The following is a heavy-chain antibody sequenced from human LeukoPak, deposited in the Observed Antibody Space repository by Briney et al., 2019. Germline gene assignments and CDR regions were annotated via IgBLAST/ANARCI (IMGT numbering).Heavy chain of an antibody. V-gene: IGHV3-66*01. CDR1: GFTVSSNY. J-gene: IGHJ6*02. CDR2: IYSGGNT. CDR3: TREPTGYYYFYGLDV. Sequence: GGSLRLSCAASGFTVSSNYMTWVRQAPGKGLEWVSVIYSGGNTYYADSVKGRFNTSRDNSKSTVYLQMNNLRAEDTAIYYCTREPTGYYYFYGLDVWGQGTTVTVSS.